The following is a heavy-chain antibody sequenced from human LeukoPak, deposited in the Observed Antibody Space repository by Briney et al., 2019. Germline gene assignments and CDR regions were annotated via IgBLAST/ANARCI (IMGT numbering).Heavy chain of an antibody. CDR2: ISAYNGNT. V-gene: IGHV1-18*01. D-gene: IGHD1-26*01. J-gene: IGHJ5*02. Sequence: ASVKVSCKASGYTFINYDINWVRQVTGQGLEWMGWISAYNGNTNYAQKLQGRVTMTTDTSTSTAYMELRSLRSDDTAVYYCARGPTSFDPWGQGTLVTVSS. CDR1: GYTFINYD. CDR3: ARGPTSFDP.